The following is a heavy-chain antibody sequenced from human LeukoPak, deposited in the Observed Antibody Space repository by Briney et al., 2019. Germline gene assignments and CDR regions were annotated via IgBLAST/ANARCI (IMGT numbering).Heavy chain of an antibody. J-gene: IGHJ3*02. CDR1: GFTFSSYR. CDR3: ARVRGPKWELLNFGFDI. CDR2: FKKYGSST. D-gene: IGHD1-26*01. V-gene: IGHV3-74*01. Sequence: GGPLRLSCGASGFTFSSYRIHWVRQAPGKGLVWVSGFKKYGSSTSYADSVKGLFTLSRDNAKNTLYLQMSSLRVEDTAVYYCARVRGPKWELLNFGFDIWGQGTTVVVST.